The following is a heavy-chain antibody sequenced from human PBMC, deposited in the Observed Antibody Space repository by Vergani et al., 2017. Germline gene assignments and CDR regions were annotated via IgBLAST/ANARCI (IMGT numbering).Heavy chain of an antibody. Sequence: QVQLVQSGAEVKKPGSSVKVSCKASGGTFSSYAISWVRQAPGQGLEWMGGIIPIFGTANYAQKFQGRVTITADESTSTAYMELSSLRSEDTTVYYCASGLGDSYGYGNYYYYGMDVWGQGTTVTVSS. CDR1: GGTFSSYA. CDR2: IIPIFGTA. J-gene: IGHJ6*02. V-gene: IGHV1-69*12. CDR3: ASGLGDSYGYGNYYYYGMDV. D-gene: IGHD5-18*01.